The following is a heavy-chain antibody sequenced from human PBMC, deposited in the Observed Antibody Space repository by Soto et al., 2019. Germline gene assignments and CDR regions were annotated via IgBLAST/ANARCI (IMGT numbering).Heavy chain of an antibody. CDR2: ISYSGST. V-gene: IGHV4-39*01. J-gene: IGHJ4*02. D-gene: IGHD6-19*01. CDR1: GGSISSSSYY. CDR3: ASGRWLVKFDS. Sequence: SETLSLTCTVSGGSISSSSYYWGWIRQPPGKGLEWIGSISYSGSTYSNPSLKSRVTISVDTSKNQFSLKLSSVTAADTAVYYCASGRWLVKFDSWGQGTLVTVSS.